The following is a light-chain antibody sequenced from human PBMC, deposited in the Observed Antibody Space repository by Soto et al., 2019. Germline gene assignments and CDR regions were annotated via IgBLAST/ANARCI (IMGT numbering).Light chain of an antibody. Sequence: QSALTQPPSASGTPGQRVTISCSGSSXNIGSNTVNWYHQLPGTTPKLLIYSNNQQPSGVPDRFSVSKSGTSASLAISGLQSEDEADYYCAAWDDSRNGHVFGTGTKVILL. CDR3: AAWDDSRNGHV. J-gene: IGLJ1*01. CDR2: SNN. V-gene: IGLV1-44*01. CDR1: SXNIGSNT.